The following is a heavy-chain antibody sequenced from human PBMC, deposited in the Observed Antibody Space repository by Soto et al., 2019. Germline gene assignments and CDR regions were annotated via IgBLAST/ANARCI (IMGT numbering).Heavy chain of an antibody. J-gene: IGHJ3*02. CDR1: GFTFSSYG. V-gene: IGHV3-33*01. Sequence: QVQLVESGGGVVQPGRSLRLSCAASGFTFSSYGMHWVRQAPGKGLEWVAVIWYDGSNKYYADSVKGRFTISSDNSKNTLYLQMNSLRAEDTAVYYCAREAAAGTSAFDIWGQGTMVTVSS. CDR3: AREAAAGTSAFDI. D-gene: IGHD6-13*01. CDR2: IWYDGSNK.